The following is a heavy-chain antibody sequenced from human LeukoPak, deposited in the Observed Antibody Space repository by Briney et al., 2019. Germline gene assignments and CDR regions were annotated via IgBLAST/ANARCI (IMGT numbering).Heavy chain of an antibody. D-gene: IGHD3-22*01. V-gene: IGHV3-30*18. CDR2: MNNRRRNN. J-gene: IGHJ3*02. CDR3: AKALTYYYDSSGPGGAFDI. Sequence: GRTLRLSCAASAFTFSNSAMHPVRHASCNRLTQRGVMNNRRRNNYYAESVKGRFTISRDNSKNTLYLQMNSLRAEDPAVYYCAKALTYYYDSSGPGGAFDIWGKGTMVTVSS. CDR1: AFTFSNSA.